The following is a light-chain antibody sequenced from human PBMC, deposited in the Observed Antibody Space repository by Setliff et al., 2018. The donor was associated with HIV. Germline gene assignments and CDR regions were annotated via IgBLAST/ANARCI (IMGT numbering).Light chain of an antibody. CDR1: SSDVGSYDL. Sequence: QSALAQPASVSGSPGQSITISCTGTSSDVGSYDLVSWYQQHPGKAPKVMIYEVSKRPSGVSNRFSGSKSGNTASLTISGLQAEDEADYYCCSYTSSSTLVFGTGTKVTVL. CDR2: EVS. J-gene: IGLJ1*01. V-gene: IGLV2-23*02. CDR3: CSYTSSSTLV.